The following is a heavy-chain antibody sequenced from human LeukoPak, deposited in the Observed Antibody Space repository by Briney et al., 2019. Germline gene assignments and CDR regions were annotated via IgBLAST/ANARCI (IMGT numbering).Heavy chain of an antibody. CDR3: ARVAVYGGSPGITGYYYYYMDV. CDR2: ISAYNGNT. D-gene: IGHD1-26*01. V-gene: IGHV1-18*01. CDR1: GYTFTSYG. J-gene: IGHJ6*03. Sequence: ASVKVSCKASGYTFTSYGISWVRQAPGQGLEWMGWISAYNGNTNHAQKLQGRVTMTTDTSTSTAYMELRSLRSDDTAVYYCARVAVYGGSPGITGYYYYYMDVWGKGTTVTVSS.